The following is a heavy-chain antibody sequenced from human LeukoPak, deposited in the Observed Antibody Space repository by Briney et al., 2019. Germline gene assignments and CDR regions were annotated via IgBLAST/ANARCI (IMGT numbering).Heavy chain of an antibody. J-gene: IGHJ4*02. CDR2: ISGSGGST. Sequence: GGSLRLSCTASGFTFSSYAMSWVRQAPGKGLGWVSAISGSGGSTYYADSVKGRFTISRDNSKNTLYLQMNSLRAEDTAVYYCAKVESLAVAGTFDYWGQGTLVTVSS. CDR1: GFTFSSYA. D-gene: IGHD6-19*01. CDR3: AKVESLAVAGTFDY. V-gene: IGHV3-23*01.